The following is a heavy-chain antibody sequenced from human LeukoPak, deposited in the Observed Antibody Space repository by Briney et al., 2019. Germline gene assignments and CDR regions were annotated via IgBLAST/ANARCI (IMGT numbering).Heavy chain of an antibody. Sequence: SETLSLTCTVSGGSTSSYYWSWIRQPAGKGLEWIGRVYTSGSTNYNPSLKSRVTMSVDTSKNQFSLKLSSVTAADTAVYYCAREEVYSGYDFGRNYFDYWGQGALVTVSS. CDR2: VYTSGST. D-gene: IGHD5-12*01. CDR1: GGSTSSYY. J-gene: IGHJ4*02. CDR3: AREEVYSGYDFGRNYFDY. V-gene: IGHV4-4*07.